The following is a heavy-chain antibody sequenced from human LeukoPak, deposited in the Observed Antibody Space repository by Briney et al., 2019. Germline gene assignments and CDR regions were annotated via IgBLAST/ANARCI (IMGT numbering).Heavy chain of an antibody. CDR2: IRYDGNNT. CDR1: GSTFHSYG. D-gene: IGHD3-10*01. J-gene: IGHJ4*02. CDR3: ARERGAIDY. V-gene: IGHV3-30*02. Sequence: GGSLRLSCAASGSTFHSYGVHWVRQAPGKGLEWVAFIRYDGNNTDYADSVKGRFTISRDNAKNSLYLQMNSLRAEDTAVYYCARERGAIDYWGQGTLVTVSS.